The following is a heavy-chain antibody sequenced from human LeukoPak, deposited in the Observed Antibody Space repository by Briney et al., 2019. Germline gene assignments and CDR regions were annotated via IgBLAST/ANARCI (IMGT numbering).Heavy chain of an antibody. Sequence: PGRSLRLSCAASGFTFDDYAMHWVRQAPGKGLEWVSGINWNSGSIGYADSVKGRFTISRDNAKNSLYLQMSSLRAEDTALYYCAKDSAAVTEMGYFDYWGQGTLVIVSS. CDR2: INWNSGSI. CDR1: GFTFDDYA. D-gene: IGHD5-18*01. J-gene: IGHJ4*02. CDR3: AKDSAAVTEMGYFDY. V-gene: IGHV3-9*01.